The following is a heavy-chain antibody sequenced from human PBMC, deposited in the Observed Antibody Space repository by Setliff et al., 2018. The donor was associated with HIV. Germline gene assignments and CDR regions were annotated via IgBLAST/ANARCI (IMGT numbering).Heavy chain of an antibody. J-gene: IGHJ5*02. D-gene: IGHD2-15*01. CDR1: GGTFSSYV. CDR3: ALPYCGGGNCWSSASLPPAGWFDP. Sequence: SVKVSCKASGGTFSSYVISWVRQAPGQGPEWMGGIIPMYGVANYAQKFQGRVTITTDESTSTAYMESSSLRSEDTAVYYCALPYCGGGNCWSSASLPPAGWFDPWGQGTLVTVSS. V-gene: IGHV1-69*05. CDR2: IIPMYGVA.